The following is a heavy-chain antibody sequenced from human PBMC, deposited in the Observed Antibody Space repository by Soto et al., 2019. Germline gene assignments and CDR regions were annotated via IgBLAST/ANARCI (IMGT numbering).Heavy chain of an antibody. D-gene: IGHD6-19*01. CDR1: GFTFSTDS. CDR3: ARFFGSGFDY. CDR2: ISTSGATR. J-gene: IGHJ4*02. Sequence: EVQLVESGGGLVQPGGSLRLSCVASGFTFSTDSMKWVRQAPGKGLEWVAHISTSGATRYYADSVKGRFTISRDNAKTSLYLQMDILRNEDTAVYYCARFFGSGFDYWGQGTLVTVSS. V-gene: IGHV3-48*02.